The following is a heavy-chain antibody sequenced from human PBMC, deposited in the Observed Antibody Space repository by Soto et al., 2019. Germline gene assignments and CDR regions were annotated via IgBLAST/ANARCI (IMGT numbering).Heavy chain of an antibody. D-gene: IGHD3-16*01. Sequence: GASVKVSCKASGYTFTSYDINWVRQATGQGLEWMGWMNPNSGNTGYAQKFQGGVTMTRNTSISTAYMELSSLRSEDTAVYYCARAPFKGGNYYYYGMDVWGQGTTVTVSS. CDR2: MNPNSGNT. V-gene: IGHV1-8*01. J-gene: IGHJ6*02. CDR1: GYTFTSYD. CDR3: ARAPFKGGNYYYYGMDV.